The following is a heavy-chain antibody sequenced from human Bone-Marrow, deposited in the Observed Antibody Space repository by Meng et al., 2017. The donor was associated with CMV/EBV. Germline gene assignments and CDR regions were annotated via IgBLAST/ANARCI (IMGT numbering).Heavy chain of an antibody. V-gene: IGHV3-30-3*01. D-gene: IGHD6-19*01. CDR1: GFTFSSYA. J-gene: IGHJ4*02. CDR3: ARDIWIYSSGWYAVDD. CDR2: ISYDGSNK. Sequence: GESLKISCAASGFTFSSYAMHWVRQAPGKGLEWVAVISYDGSNKYYADSVKGRFTISRDNSKNTLYLQMNSLRAEDTAVYYCARDIWIYSSGWYAVDDWGQGTLVTVSS.